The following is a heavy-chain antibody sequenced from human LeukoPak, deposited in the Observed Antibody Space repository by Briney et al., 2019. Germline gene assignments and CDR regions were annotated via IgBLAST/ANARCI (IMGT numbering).Heavy chain of an antibody. CDR2: IYSGGST. D-gene: IGHD5-18*01. J-gene: IGHJ4*02. V-gene: IGHV3-66*01. CDR3: ARDRNTYGYVFRDY. Sequence: PGGSLRLSCAASGFTVSTNYMSWVRQAPGKGLEWVSVIYSGGSTYYADSVKGRCNIYSDNSKNTLYLQMNSLRVEDTAVYYCARDRNTYGYVFRDYWGQGTLVTVSS. CDR1: GFTVSTNY.